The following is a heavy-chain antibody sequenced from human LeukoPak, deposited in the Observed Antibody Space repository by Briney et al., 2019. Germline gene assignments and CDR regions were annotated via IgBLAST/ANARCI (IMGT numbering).Heavy chain of an antibody. Sequence: PGGSLRLSRAASGFTVSSNYMSWVRQAPGKGLEWVSVIYSGGSTYYADSVKGRFTISRDNSKNTLYLQMNSLRAEDTAVYYCARDAYSYYMDVWGKGTTVTVSS. J-gene: IGHJ6*03. D-gene: IGHD5-18*01. CDR1: GFTVSSNY. CDR3: ARDAYSYYMDV. CDR2: IYSGGST. V-gene: IGHV3-66*02.